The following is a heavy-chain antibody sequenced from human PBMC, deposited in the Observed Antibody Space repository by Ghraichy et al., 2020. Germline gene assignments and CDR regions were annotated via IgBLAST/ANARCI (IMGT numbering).Heavy chain of an antibody. D-gene: IGHD3-10*01. J-gene: IGHJ6*02. CDR1: GFTFSSYS. CDR3: ARGPYGSGSYNDYGMDV. CDR2: ISSSSSYI. V-gene: IGHV3-21*01. Sequence: GESLNISCAASGFTFSSYSMNWVRQAPGKGLEWVSSISSSSSYIYYADSVKGRFTISRDNAKNSLYLQMNSLRAEDTAVYYCARGPYGSGSYNDYGMDVWGQGTTVTVSS.